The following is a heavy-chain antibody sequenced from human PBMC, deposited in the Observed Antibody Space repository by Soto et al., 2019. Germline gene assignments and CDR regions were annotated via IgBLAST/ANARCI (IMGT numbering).Heavy chain of an antibody. CDR2: IWYDGSNK. CDR3: AKEALVDTAMDTTGVDAFDI. V-gene: IGHV3-33*06. D-gene: IGHD5-18*01. CDR1: GFTFSTYG. Sequence: QVQLVESGGGVVQPGRFLRLSCAASGFTFSTYGMHWVRQAPGKGLEWVAVIWYDGSNKDYADSVKGRFTISRDNSKNTLYLQMNSLRAEDTAVYYCAKEALVDTAMDTTGVDAFDIWGQGTMVTVSS. J-gene: IGHJ3*02.